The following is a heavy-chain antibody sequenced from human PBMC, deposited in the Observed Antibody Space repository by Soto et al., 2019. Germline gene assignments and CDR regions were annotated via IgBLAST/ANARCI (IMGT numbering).Heavy chain of an antibody. Sequence: QVQLAESGGGVVQPGRSLRLSCATSGFVSNDYDIHWVRQAPGKGLAWLASISSDGTKKYYAESVKGRFTISRDNSKNTLSLQLNSQGAEDTAVYYCSRGIKGGLDAWGPGTLVTVSS. J-gene: IGHJ5*02. CDR2: ISSDGTKK. D-gene: IGHD2-21*01. V-gene: IGHV3-30*03. CDR3: SRGIKGGLDA. CDR1: GFVSNDYD.